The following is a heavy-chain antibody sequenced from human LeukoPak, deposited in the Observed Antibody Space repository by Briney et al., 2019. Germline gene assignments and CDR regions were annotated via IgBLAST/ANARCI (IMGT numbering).Heavy chain of an antibody. V-gene: IGHV3-7*01. CDR2: TNEAGGDK. D-gene: IGHD1-1*01. CDR3: AIATTGRGAFGS. CDR1: GFTFSDFW. J-gene: IGHJ4*02. Sequence: QPGGSLRLSCAASGFTFSDFWMSWVRQAPGKGLECVASTNEAGGDKLYVDSVKGQFTISRDNSKNSLSLQMNSLTAEDTAIYYCAIATTGRGAFGSWGQGTLVSVSS.